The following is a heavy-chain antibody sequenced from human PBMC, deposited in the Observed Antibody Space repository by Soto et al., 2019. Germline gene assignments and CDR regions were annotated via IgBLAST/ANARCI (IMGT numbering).Heavy chain of an antibody. CDR2: ISYDGSNK. J-gene: IGHJ4*02. Sequence: GSLRLSCAASGFTFSSYAMHWVRQAPGKGLEWVAVISYDGSNKYYADSVKGRFTISRDNSKNTLYLQMNSLRAEDTAVYYCARVSLDYWGQGTLVTVSS. CDR3: ARVSLDY. CDR1: GFTFSSYA. V-gene: IGHV3-30-3*01.